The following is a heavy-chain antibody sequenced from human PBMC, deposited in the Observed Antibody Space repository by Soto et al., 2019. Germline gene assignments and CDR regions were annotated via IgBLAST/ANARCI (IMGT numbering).Heavy chain of an antibody. CDR2: IYGGGST. V-gene: IGHV4-59*13. J-gene: IGHJ5*02. CDR3: ASNFGSNSSYLFDP. D-gene: IGHD6-13*01. CDR1: GASISTSY. Sequence: QVQLLESGPGLVRPSETLSLTCNVTGASISTSYWSWIRQPPGRGLQWIGYIYGGGSTRYNPSLKSRVTLSVDKFNNQISLKFSSATATYTAVYYCASNFGSNSSYLFDPWGQGALVIVSS.